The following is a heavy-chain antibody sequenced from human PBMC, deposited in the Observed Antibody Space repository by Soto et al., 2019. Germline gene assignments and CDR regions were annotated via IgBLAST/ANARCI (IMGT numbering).Heavy chain of an antibody. V-gene: IGHV3-74*01. CDR1: GFTFGSHW. CDR2: INSDGGST. J-gene: IGHJ4*02. CDR3: AKGGGYSYGPFDY. D-gene: IGHD5-18*01. Sequence: EVQLVESGGGLVQPGGSLRLSCAASGFTFGSHWMQWVRQAPGKGMVWVSRINSDGGSTGYADFVKGRFTISRDNAKRTQYLQMNSLRAEDTAVYYCAKGGGYSYGPFDYWGQGTLVTVSS.